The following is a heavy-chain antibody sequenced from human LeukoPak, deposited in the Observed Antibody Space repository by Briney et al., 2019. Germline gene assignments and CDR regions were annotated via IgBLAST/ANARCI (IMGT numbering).Heavy chain of an antibody. CDR3: ATRRERYEGFLFYFDY. CDR1: GYTLTELS. V-gene: IGHV1-24*01. Sequence: ASVKVSCKASGYTLTELSMHWVRQAPGKGLEWMGGFDPEDGETIYAQKFQGRVTMTEDTSTDTAYMELSSLTSEDTAVYYCATRRERYEGFLFYFDYWGQGTLVTVSS. J-gene: IGHJ4*02. D-gene: IGHD5-12*01. CDR2: FDPEDGET.